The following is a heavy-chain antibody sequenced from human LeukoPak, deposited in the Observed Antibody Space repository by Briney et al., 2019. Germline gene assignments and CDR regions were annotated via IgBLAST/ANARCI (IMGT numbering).Heavy chain of an antibody. D-gene: IGHD6-13*01. CDR3: AARWYARADY. V-gene: IGHV4-59*12. CDR1: GGSISSYY. J-gene: IGHJ4*02. CDR2: IYYSGST. Sequence: SETLSLTCTVSGGSISSYYWSWIRQPPGKGLEWIGYIYYSGSTNYNPSLKSRVTISVDTSKNQFSLKLSSVTAADTAVYYCAARWYARADYWGQGTLVTVSS.